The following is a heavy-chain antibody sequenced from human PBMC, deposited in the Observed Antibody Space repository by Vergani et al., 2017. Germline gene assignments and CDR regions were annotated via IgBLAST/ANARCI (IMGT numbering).Heavy chain of an antibody. CDR3: ARGYSSSWNDY. CDR1: GGSISSGSYY. J-gene: IGHJ4*02. V-gene: IGHV4-61*02. D-gene: IGHD6-13*01. CDR2: IYTSGST. Sequence: QVQLQESGPGLVKPSQTLSLTCTVSGGSISSGSYYWSWIRQPAGKGLEWIGRIYTSGSTNYNPSRKSRVTISVDTSKNQFSLKLSSVTAADTAVYYCARGYSSSWNDYWGQGTLVTVSS.